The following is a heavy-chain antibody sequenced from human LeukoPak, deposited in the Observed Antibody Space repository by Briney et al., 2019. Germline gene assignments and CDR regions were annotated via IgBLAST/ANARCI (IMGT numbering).Heavy chain of an antibody. V-gene: IGHV3-66*01. D-gene: IGHD3-10*01. CDR1: GFTFSSYW. Sequence: GGSLRLSCAASGFTFSSYWMSWVSQAPGKGLEWVSIIHRDGSTYYADSVKGRFTTSRDNSKNTLFIQMNSLRAEDTGVYYCARDGEHVLAHDYWGQGTLVTVSS. J-gene: IGHJ4*02. CDR2: IHRDGST. CDR3: ARDGEHVLAHDY.